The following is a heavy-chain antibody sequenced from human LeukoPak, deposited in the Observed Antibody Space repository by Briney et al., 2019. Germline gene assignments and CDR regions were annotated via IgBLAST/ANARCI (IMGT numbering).Heavy chain of an antibody. CDR1: GFTFSSYG. Sequence: GESLRLSCAASGFTFSSYGMHWVRQAPGKGLEWVAVISYDGSNKYYADSVKGRFTISRDNSKNTLYLQMNSLRSEDTAVYYCARVGSNYVVSGGAYYYYYMDVWGKGTTVTVSS. J-gene: IGHJ6*03. CDR3: ARVGSNYVVSGGAYYYYYMDV. D-gene: IGHD4-11*01. CDR2: ISYDGSNK. V-gene: IGHV3-30*03.